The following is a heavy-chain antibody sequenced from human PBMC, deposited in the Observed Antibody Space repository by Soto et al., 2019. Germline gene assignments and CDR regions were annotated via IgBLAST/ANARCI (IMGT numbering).Heavy chain of an antibody. CDR3: ARDPDGGNSGVSSPSEFDH. CDR1: GGTFSSYA. V-gene: IGHV1-69*13. CDR2: IIPIFGTA. D-gene: IGHD2-21*02. J-gene: IGHJ4*02. Sequence: SVKVSCKASGGTFSSYAISWVRQAPGQGLEWMGGIIPIFGTANYAQKFQGRVTITADESTSTAYMELSSLRSEDTAVYYCARDPDGGNSGVSSPSEFDHWGQGSLVTVSS.